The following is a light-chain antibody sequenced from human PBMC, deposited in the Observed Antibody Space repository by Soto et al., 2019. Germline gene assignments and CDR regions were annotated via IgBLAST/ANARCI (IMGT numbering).Light chain of an antibody. CDR2: EVS. V-gene: IGLV2-14*01. CDR3: SSYTSSSTRV. CDR1: SSDVGGYNY. J-gene: IGLJ1*01. Sequence: QSALTQPASVYGSPGQSISISCTGTSSDVGGYNYVSWYQQHPGKAPKLMIYEVSNRPSGVSNRFSGSKSGNTASLTISGLQAEDEADYYCSSYTSSSTRVFGTGTMLTVL.